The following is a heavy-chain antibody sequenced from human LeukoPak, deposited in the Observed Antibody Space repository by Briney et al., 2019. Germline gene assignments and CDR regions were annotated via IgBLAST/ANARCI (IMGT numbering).Heavy chain of an antibody. CDR1: GFTFSSYA. CDR2: ISGSGGST. J-gene: IGHJ4*02. D-gene: IGHD5-18*01. CDR3: AKDSRPYGTAMDDY. Sequence: PGGSLRLSCAASGFTFSSYAMSWVRQAPGKGLEWVSAISGSGGSTYYADSVKGRFTISRDNSKNTLYLQMNSLRAEDTAVYYCAKDSRPYGTAMDDYWGQGTLVTVSS. V-gene: IGHV3-23*01.